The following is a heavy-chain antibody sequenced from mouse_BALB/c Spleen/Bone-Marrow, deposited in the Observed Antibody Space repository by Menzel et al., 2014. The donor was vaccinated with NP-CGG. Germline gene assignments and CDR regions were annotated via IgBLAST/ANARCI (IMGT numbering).Heavy chain of an antibody. Sequence: EVKLQESGAELVKPGASVELSCTASGFNIKDTYLHWVKQRPEQGLDWIGRIDPAIFTKYDPKFQGKATITADTSSNTAYLHLSSLTSEDTAVYYCASYRYGWYFDVWGAATTTTVSS. CDR1: GFNIKDTY. CDR3: ASYRYGWYFDV. CDR2: IDPAIFT. V-gene: IGHV14-3*02. D-gene: IGHD2-14*01. J-gene: IGHJ1*01.